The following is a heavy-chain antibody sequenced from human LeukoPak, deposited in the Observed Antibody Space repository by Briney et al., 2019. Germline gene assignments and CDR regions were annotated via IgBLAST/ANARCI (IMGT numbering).Heavy chain of an antibody. J-gene: IGHJ4*02. V-gene: IGHV4-38-2*01. CDR2: IYHSGST. D-gene: IGHD4-23*01. CDR3: ARLDYGGNSGLFDY. Sequence: SETLSLTCAVSGYPISSGYYWGWIRQPPGKGLEWIGSIYHSGSTYYNPSLKSRVTISVDTSKNQFSLKLSSVTAADTAVYYCARLDYGGNSGLFDYWVQGTLVTVSS. CDR1: GYPISSGYY.